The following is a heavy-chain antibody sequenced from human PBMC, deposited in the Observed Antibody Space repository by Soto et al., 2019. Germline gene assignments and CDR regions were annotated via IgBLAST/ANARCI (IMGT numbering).Heavy chain of an antibody. CDR1: GGSISSYY. D-gene: IGHD2-2*01. CDR2: IYYSGST. J-gene: IGHJ4*02. Sequence: SETLSLTCTVSGGSISSYYWSWIRQPPGKGLEWIGYIYYSGSTNYNPSLKSRVTISVDTSKNQFSLKLSSVTVADTAVYYCARHVVPAPNYFAYWGQGTLVTVSS. V-gene: IGHV4-59*08. CDR3: ARHVVPAPNYFAY.